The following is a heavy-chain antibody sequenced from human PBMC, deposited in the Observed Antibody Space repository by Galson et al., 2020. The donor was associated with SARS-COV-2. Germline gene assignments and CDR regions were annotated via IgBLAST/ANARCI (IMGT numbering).Heavy chain of an antibody. CDR1: GESFNGHY. J-gene: IGHJ4*02. Sequence: SETLSLTCAVYGESFNGHYWSWIRQPPGKGLEWIGKINPTGSIHYSPSLKSRITISADTSKNQFSLKLTSVTAADTAVYVCARGQRQVNMVLMFVSGGAFYLDSWGQGTLVAVSS. CDR3: ARGQRQVNMVLMFVSGGAFYLDS. D-gene: IGHD2-8*01. V-gene: IGHV4-34*01. CDR2: INPTGSI.